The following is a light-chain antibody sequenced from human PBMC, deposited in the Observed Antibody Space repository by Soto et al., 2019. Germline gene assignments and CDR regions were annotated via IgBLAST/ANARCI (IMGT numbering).Light chain of an antibody. V-gene: IGLV2-14*01. CDR1: SSDVGGYNY. J-gene: IGLJ1*01. CDR2: DVS. Sequence: QSALTQPASVSGSPGQSITISCTGTSSDVGGYNYVSWYQQHSGKAPKLMIYDVSNRPSGVSNRFSGSKSGNTASLTISGIQAEDEADYYCGSYASSNPLYVFGTGTKVTVL. CDR3: GSYASSNPLYV.